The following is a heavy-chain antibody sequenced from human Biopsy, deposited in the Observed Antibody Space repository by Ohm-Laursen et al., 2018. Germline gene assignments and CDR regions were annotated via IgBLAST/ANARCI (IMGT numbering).Heavy chain of an antibody. V-gene: IGHV3-48*01. CDR2: ISTNGNTI. D-gene: IGHD3-10*01. CDR3: ATSFRGIQLFRSLDL. Sequence: GQTLSLTCAAAGFTFNTYSMNWVRQAPGKGLEWVSYISTNGNTIYYVDSVKGRFTISRDNAKNSLYLQVNSLRAEDTAVYYCATSFRGIQLFRSLDLWGPGTLVTVSS. J-gene: IGHJ4*02. CDR1: GFTFNTYS.